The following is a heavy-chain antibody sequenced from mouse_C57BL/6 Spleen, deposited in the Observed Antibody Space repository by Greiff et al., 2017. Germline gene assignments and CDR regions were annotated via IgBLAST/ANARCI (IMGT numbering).Heavy chain of an antibody. CDR3: ARRAGFITAVVEYYFDY. CDR1: GYSFTGYF. D-gene: IGHD1-1*01. CDR2: INPYNGDT. J-gene: IGHJ2*01. V-gene: IGHV1-20*01. Sequence: EVQLQQSGPELVKPGDSVKISCKASGYSFTGYFMNWVMQSHGKSLEWIGRINPYNGDTFYNQKFKGKATLTVDKSSSTAHMELRSLTSEDSAVYYCARRAGFITAVVEYYFDYWGQGTTLTVSS.